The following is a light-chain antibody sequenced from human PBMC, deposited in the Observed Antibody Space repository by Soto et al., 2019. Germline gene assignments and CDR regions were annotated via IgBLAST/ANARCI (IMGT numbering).Light chain of an antibody. CDR2: EVD. CDR3: SSYAGSNVI. Sequence: QSVLTQPPSASGSPGQSVTISCTGTSSDVGDYKYVSWYQQHPGKAPKLLIYEVDKRPLGVPDRFSGSKSGNTASLADSGLQAEDEADYFCSSYAGSNVIFGGGTKLTVL. V-gene: IGLV2-8*01. CDR1: SSDVGDYKY. J-gene: IGLJ2*01.